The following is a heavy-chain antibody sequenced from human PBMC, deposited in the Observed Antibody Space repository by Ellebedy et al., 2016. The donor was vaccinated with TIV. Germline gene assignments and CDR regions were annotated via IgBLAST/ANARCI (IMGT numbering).Heavy chain of an antibody. CDR3: AKELHVDSAY. Sequence: PGGSLRLSCAASGFTFSSFGMHWVRQAPGKGLEGVAAISYEGNNKYYGDSVKGRFTISRDNSKNTLSLQMNSLRGDDTAVYYCAKELHVDSAYWGQGTLVTVSS. D-gene: IGHD5-18*01. J-gene: IGHJ4*02. CDR2: ISYEGNNK. V-gene: IGHV3-30*18. CDR1: GFTFSSFG.